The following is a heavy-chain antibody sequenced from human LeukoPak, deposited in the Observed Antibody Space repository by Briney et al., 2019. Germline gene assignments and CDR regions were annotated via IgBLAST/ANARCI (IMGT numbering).Heavy chain of an antibody. V-gene: IGHV1-2*02. CDR1: GYTFTGYY. Sequence: GASVKVSCKASGYTFTGYYMHWVRQAPGQGLEWMGWINPNSGGTNYAQKFQGRVTMTRDTSISTAYMELSRLRSDDTAVYYCARDGRYYGLGKLAFDIWGQGTMVTVSS. D-gene: IGHD3-10*01. CDR2: INPNSGGT. CDR3: ARDGRYYGLGKLAFDI. J-gene: IGHJ3*02.